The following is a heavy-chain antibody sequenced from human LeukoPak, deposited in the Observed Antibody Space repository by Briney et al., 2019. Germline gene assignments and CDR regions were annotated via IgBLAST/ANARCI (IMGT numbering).Heavy chain of an antibody. V-gene: IGHV4-34*01. CDR3: ARDELSGSGSYLIGWFDP. D-gene: IGHD3-10*01. CDR2: INHSGST. CDR1: GGSFSGYY. Sequence: PSETLSLTCAVYGGSFSGYYWSWIRQPPGKGLEWLGEINHSGSTNYNPSLKSRVTISVDTSKNQFSLKLSSVTAADTAVYYCARDELSGSGSYLIGWFDPWGQGTLVTVSS. J-gene: IGHJ5*02.